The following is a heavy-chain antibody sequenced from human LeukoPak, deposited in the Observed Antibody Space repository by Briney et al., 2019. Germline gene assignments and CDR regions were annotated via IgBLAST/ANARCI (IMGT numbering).Heavy chain of an antibody. Sequence: PGGSLRLSCAASGFTFNNYPMSWVRQAPGKGLEWVSVIGSSGGSTHYADSVKGGFTISRDNSRNTLSLQMNSLRAEDTAVYYCAKDPSDYVGAFDIWGQGTTVTVSS. J-gene: IGHJ3*02. CDR2: IGSSGGST. CDR3: AKDPSDYVGAFDI. CDR1: GFTFNNYP. V-gene: IGHV3-23*01. D-gene: IGHD4-23*01.